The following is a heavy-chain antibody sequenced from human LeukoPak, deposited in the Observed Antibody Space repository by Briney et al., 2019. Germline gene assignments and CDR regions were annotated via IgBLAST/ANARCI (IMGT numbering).Heavy chain of an antibody. CDR2: MNPNSGNT. CDR3: ARFLTHCSSTSCYLRCRFDP. CDR1: GYTFTSYD. J-gene: IGHJ5*02. Sequence: ASVKVSCKASGYTFTSYDIDWVRQATGQGLEWMGWMNPNSGNTGYAQQFQGRVTMTRNTSISTAYMELSSLRSEDTAVYYCARFLTHCSSTSCYLRCRFDPWGQGTLVTVSS. V-gene: IGHV1-8*01. D-gene: IGHD2-2*01.